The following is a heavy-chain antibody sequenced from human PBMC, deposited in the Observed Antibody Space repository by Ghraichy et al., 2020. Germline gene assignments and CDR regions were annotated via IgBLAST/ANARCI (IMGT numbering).Heavy chain of an antibody. CDR1: GGSFSGYY. CDR3: ARAPGENDITTNYYYYGMDV. Sequence: GSLRLSCAVYGGSFSGYYWSWIRQPPGKGLEWIGEINHSGSTNYNPSLKSRVTISVDTSKNQFSLKLSSVTAADTAVYYCARAPGENDITTNYYYYGMDVWGQGTTVTVSS. V-gene: IGHV4-34*01. D-gene: IGHD1-1*01. CDR2: INHSGST. J-gene: IGHJ6*02.